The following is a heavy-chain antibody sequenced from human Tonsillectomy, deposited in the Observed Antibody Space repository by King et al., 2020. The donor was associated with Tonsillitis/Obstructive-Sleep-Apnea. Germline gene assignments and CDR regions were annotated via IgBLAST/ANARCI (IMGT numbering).Heavy chain of an antibody. CDR1: GFTFSSYG. CDR3: ARVGVGAT. Sequence: ESGGGVVQPGRSLRLSCAASGFTFSSYGMHWVRQAPGKGLEWVAFIWYDGSNKYYADSVKGRFTISRDNSKNTMYLQTNRLRAEDTAVYSCARVGVGATWGQGTLVAVSS. V-gene: IGHV3-33*01. J-gene: IGHJ4*02. D-gene: IGHD1-26*01. CDR2: IWYDGSNK.